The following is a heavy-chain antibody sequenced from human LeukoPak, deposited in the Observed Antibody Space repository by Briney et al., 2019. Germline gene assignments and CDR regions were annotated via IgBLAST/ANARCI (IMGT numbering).Heavy chain of an antibody. CDR3: ARGGRYYGSGSYYNFRYYFDY. D-gene: IGHD3-10*01. CDR2: INHSGST. V-gene: IGHV4-34*01. J-gene: IGHJ4*02. CDR1: GGSFSGYY. Sequence: SETLSLTCAVYGGSFSGYYWSWIRQPPGKGLEWIGEINHSGSTNYNPSLKSRVTISVDTSKNQFSLKLSSVTAADTAVYYCARGGRYYGSGSYYNFRYYFDYWGQGTLVTVSS.